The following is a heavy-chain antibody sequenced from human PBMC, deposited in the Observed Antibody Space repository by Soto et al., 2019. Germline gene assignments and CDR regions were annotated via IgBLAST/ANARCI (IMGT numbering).Heavy chain of an antibody. CDR1: GFSFSNFW. CDR3: SRSLNS. V-gene: IGHV3-7*01. CDR2: ISPDGSEK. Sequence: LRLSCAASGFSFSNFWMDWVRQAPGKGLEWVANISPDGSEKHYVDSVKGRFTISRDNAENSLYLQMSRLTAEDSALYYCSRSLNSWGQGTRVTVSS. J-gene: IGHJ4*02.